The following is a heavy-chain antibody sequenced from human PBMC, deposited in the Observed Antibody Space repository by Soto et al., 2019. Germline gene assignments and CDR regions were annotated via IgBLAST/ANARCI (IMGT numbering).Heavy chain of an antibody. D-gene: IGHD4-4*01. CDR2: IHYSGST. CDR3: ARGRAVSRSFYFDY. Sequence: PSETLSLTCTVSGDSISSNYWNWIRQPPSKGLEWIGYIHYSGSTNQNPSIKSRVTISIDTSKNQFSLTLTSVTAADTAVYYCARGRAVSRSFYFDYWGQGTLVTVSS. V-gene: IGHV4-59*01. CDR1: GDSISSNY. J-gene: IGHJ4*02.